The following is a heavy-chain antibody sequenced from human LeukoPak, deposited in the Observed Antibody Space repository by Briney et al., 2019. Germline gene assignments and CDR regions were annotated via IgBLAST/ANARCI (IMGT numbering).Heavy chain of an antibody. V-gene: IGHV3-30*04. D-gene: IGHD2/OR15-2a*01. J-gene: IGHJ4*02. CDR3: ASVTSYFGDY. Sequence: GGSLRLSCAASGFTFSSYAMHWVRQAPGKGLEGVAVISYDGSNKYYADSAKGRFTISRDNSKNTLYLQMNSLRAEDTAVYYCASVTSYFGDYWGQGTLVTVSS. CDR1: GFTFSSYA. CDR2: ISYDGSNK.